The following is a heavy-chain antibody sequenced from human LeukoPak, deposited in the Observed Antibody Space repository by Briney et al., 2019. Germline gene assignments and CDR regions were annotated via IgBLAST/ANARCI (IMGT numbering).Heavy chain of an antibody. CDR1: GFTFSSYA. V-gene: IGHV3-23*01. CDR3: AKDQSHFWSPFDY. J-gene: IGHJ4*02. D-gene: IGHD3-3*02. Sequence: PGGSLRLSCAASGFTFSSYAMSWVRQAPGKGLEWVSAISGSSGSADNTYYADSVKGRFTISRDNSKNTLYLQMNSLRAEDTAVYYCAKDQSHFWSPFDYWGQGTLVSVSS. CDR2: ISGSSGSADNT.